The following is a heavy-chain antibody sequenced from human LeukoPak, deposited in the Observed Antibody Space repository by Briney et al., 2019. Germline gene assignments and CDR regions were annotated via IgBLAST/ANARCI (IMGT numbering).Heavy chain of an antibody. V-gene: IGHV4-4*07. D-gene: IGHD3-9*01. CDR2: IYTSGSA. Sequence: SETLSLTCTVSGGSISSYYWSWIRQPAGKGPEWIGRIYTSGSANYNPSLKSRVTMSVDTSKNQFSLKLSSVTAADTAVYYCARDGLLTGYDYWGQGTLVTVSS. CDR3: ARDGLLTGYDY. J-gene: IGHJ4*02. CDR1: GGSISSYY.